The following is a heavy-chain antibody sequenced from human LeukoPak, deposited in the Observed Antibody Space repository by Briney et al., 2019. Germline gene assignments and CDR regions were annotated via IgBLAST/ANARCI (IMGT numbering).Heavy chain of an antibody. Sequence: PGRSLRLSCTPSGFTFSTYGMHWVRQAPGKGLEWVAVIWYDGVNKYYADSVKGRFTISRDNSKNTLYLQMNSLRAEDTAVYYCARALGGDYFDYWGQGALVTVSS. CDR3: ARALGGDYFDY. CDR2: IWYDGVNK. J-gene: IGHJ4*02. CDR1: GFTFSTYG. V-gene: IGHV3-33*01.